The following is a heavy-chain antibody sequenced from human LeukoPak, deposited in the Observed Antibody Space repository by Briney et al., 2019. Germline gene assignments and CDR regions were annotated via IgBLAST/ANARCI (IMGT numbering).Heavy chain of an antibody. CDR3: ARDDSSGWYEGYYMDV. D-gene: IGHD6-19*01. V-gene: IGHV6-1*01. Sequence: SQTLSLTCAISGDSVPSNSAAWNWIRQSPSRGLEWLGRTYYRSKWYNDYAVSVKSRITINPDTSKNQFSLQLNSVTPEDTAVYYCARDDSSGWYEGYYMDVWGKGTTVTVSS. CDR2: TYYRSKWYN. J-gene: IGHJ6*03. CDR1: GDSVPSNSAA.